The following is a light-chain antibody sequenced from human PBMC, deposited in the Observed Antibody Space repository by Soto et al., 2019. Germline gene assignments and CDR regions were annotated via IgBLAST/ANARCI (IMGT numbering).Light chain of an antibody. CDR3: QHCGSSPWT. V-gene: IGKV3-20*01. Sequence: IVLTQSPGTLSLSPGERATLSCRASQSVSSYYLAWYQQKPGQAPRLLIYAASSRATGIPDRFSGGGSGTDFTLAISRLEPEDFAVYYCQHCGSSPWTFGQGTRWIS. CDR2: AAS. CDR1: QSVSSYY. J-gene: IGKJ1*01.